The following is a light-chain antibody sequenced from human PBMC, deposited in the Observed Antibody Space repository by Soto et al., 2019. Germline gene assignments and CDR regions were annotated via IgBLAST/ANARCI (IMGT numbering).Light chain of an antibody. Sequence: QSVLTQPPSVSGAPGQRVTISCTGSSSNIGAGYDVHWYQQLPGTAPKLLIYGNSNRPSGVPDRFSGSKSGTSASLAITGLQAEDVANYYGQSYDSSLSGVVFGGGTKLTVL. CDR1: SSNIGAGYD. CDR3: QSYDSSLSGVV. V-gene: IGLV1-40*01. CDR2: GNS. J-gene: IGLJ2*01.